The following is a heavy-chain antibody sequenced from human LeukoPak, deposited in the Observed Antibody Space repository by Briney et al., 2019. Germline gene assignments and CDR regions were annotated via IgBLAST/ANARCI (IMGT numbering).Heavy chain of an antibody. D-gene: IGHD3-10*01. CDR1: GYTFTTYD. CDR3: ARAYYGSGSYYIY. Sequence: ASVKVTCKASGYTFTTYDINWVRQATGQGLEWMGWMNPNSGNTGYAQKFQGRVTMTRNTSISTAYMELSSLRSEDTAVYYCARAYYGSGSYYIYWGQGTLVTVS. J-gene: IGHJ4*02. V-gene: IGHV1-8*01. CDR2: MNPNSGNT.